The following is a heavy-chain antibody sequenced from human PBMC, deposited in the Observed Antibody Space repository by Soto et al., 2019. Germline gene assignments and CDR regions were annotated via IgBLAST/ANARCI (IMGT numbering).Heavy chain of an antibody. D-gene: IGHD2-15*01. CDR3: AKGGHVVVVAAAPNWFDP. V-gene: IGHV3-23*01. Sequence: PGVSLRLSCAASGFTFSSYAMSWVRQAPGKGLEWVSAISGSGGSTYYADSVKGRFTISRDNSKNTLYLQMNSLRAEDTAVYYCAKGGHVVVVAAAPNWFDPWGQGTLVTVSS. CDR1: GFTFSSYA. J-gene: IGHJ5*02. CDR2: ISGSGGST.